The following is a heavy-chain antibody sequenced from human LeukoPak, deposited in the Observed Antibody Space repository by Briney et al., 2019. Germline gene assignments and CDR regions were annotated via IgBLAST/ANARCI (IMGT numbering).Heavy chain of an antibody. D-gene: IGHD6-13*01. CDR2: ISSSSSYI. Sequence: GGSLRLSCAASGFTFSTYSMNWVRQAPGKGLEWVSCISSSSSYIYYADSVKGRFTISRDNAKNSLYLQMNSLRVEDTAVYYCAKIYQPAIASTRRGGYWGQGTLVTVSS. CDR3: AKIYQPAIASTRRGGY. V-gene: IGHV3-21*01. J-gene: IGHJ4*02. CDR1: GFTFSTYS.